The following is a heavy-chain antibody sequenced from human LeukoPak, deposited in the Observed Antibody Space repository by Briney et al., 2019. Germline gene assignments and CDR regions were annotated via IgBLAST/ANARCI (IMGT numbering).Heavy chain of an antibody. CDR1: GFTLSSYG. CDR2: IWYDGSNK. V-gene: IGHV3-30*19. D-gene: IGHD5-12*01. CDR3: ARDADEVDLYLFDY. J-gene: IGHJ4*02. Sequence: HPGGSLRLSCAASGFTLSSYGMHWVRQAPGKGLEWVAVIWYDGSNKYYADSVKGRFTISRDNSKNTLYLQMNSLRAEDTAVYYCARDADEVDLYLFDYWGQGTLVTVSS.